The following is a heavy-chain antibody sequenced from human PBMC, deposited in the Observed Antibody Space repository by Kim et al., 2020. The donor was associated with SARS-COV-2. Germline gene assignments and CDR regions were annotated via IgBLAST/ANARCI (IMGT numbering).Heavy chain of an antibody. J-gene: IGHJ5*02. Sequence: RTNYNPSLKSRVTISVDTSKNQFSLKLSSVTAADTAVYYCASSAGNWFDPWGQGTLVTVSS. CDR3: ASSAGNWFDP. D-gene: IGHD1-26*01. V-gene: IGHV4-59*01. CDR2: RT.